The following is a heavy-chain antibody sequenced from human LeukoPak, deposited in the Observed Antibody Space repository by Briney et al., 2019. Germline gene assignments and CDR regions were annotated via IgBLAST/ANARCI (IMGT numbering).Heavy chain of an antibody. CDR3: AKDQDTAIVFDY. V-gene: IGHV3-30*02. CDR1: GFTFSSYG. Sequence: GGSLRLSCAASGFTFSSYGMHWVRQAPGKGLEWVAFIRYDGSNKYYADSVKGRFTTSRDNSKNTLYLQMNSLRAEDTAVYYCAKDQDTAIVFDYWGQGTLVTVSS. J-gene: IGHJ4*02. D-gene: IGHD5-18*01. CDR2: IRYDGSNK.